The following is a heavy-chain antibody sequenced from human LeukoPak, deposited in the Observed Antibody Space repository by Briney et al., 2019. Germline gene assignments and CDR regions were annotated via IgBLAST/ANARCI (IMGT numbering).Heavy chain of an antibody. Sequence: GGSLRLSCAASGFTFSTFGMHWVRRAPGKGLEWLTSIWPDGSNQYYADSVKGRLTISRDNSKSTLYLQMNSLRAEDSAVYYCAKDDKPDGNRYFDYWGQGAPVTVSS. D-gene: IGHD1-1*01. CDR1: GFTFSTFG. CDR3: AKDDKPDGNRYFDY. J-gene: IGHJ4*02. V-gene: IGHV3-30*02. CDR2: IWPDGSNQ.